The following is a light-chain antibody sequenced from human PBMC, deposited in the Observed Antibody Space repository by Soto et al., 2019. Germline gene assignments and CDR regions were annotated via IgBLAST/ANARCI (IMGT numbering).Light chain of an antibody. CDR1: SSDVGSYDY. Sequence: QSALTQPASVSGSPGQSITISCTGTSSDVGSYDYVSWYQQHPGKAPKLIIYGVSNRPSGVSNRFSGSKSGNTASLTISGLQADDEADYYCTSYTSSSTLRVFGGGTKVTVL. CDR3: TSYTSSSTLRV. J-gene: IGLJ3*02. CDR2: GVS. V-gene: IGLV2-14*01.